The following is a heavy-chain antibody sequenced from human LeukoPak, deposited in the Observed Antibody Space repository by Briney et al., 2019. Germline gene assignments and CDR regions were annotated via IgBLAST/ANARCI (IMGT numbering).Heavy chain of an antibody. D-gene: IGHD1-26*01. CDR2: IYHSGST. Sequence: SETLSLTCTVSGGSISSSSYYWGWIRQPPGKGLEWIGEIYHSGSTNYNPSLKSRVTISVDKSKNQFSLKLSSVTAADTAVYYCARVGIVGATSSYWGQGTLVTVSS. J-gene: IGHJ4*02. V-gene: IGHV4-39*07. CDR3: ARVGIVGATSSY. CDR1: GGSISSSSYY.